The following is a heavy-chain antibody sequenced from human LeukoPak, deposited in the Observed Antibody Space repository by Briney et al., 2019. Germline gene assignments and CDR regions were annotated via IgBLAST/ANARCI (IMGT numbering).Heavy chain of an antibody. J-gene: IGHJ4*02. Sequence: ASVKVSCKASGYTFTGHNLHWVRQALGQGLEWMGWINPNSGDTNYAQKFQGRVTMTRDTSISTAYMELSTLRSDDTAVFYCARRHGSGSDYRGVDYWGQGTLVTVSS. V-gene: IGHV1-2*02. D-gene: IGHD3-10*01. CDR3: ARRHGSGSDYRGVDY. CDR1: GYTFTGHN. CDR2: INPNSGDT.